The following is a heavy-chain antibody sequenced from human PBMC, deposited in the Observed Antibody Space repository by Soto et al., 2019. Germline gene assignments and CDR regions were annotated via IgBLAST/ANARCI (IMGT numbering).Heavy chain of an antibody. V-gene: IGHV4-59*01. D-gene: IGHD3-22*01. J-gene: IGHJ5*02. CDR3: ARAYYDTSGHSLAP. CDR1: GGSISSYY. CDR2: IYYSDST. Sequence: LETLSLTCTVSGGSISSYYWSWIRQPPGKGLEWIGYIYYSDSTNYNPSLKSRVIISVDTSKNQFSLRLSSVTAADTAVYYCARAYYDTSGHSLAPWGQGILVTVSS.